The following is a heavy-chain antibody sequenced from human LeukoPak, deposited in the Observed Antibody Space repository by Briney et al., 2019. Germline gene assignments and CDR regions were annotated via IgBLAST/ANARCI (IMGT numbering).Heavy chain of an antibody. D-gene: IGHD1-20*01. CDR1: GYRFTSYW. Sequence: GESLKISCKGSGYRFTSYWIGWVRQMPGKGLEWMGSIYPADSETIYSPSFQGQVTISADKSISTAYLQWSSLKASDTAMYYCARLLTASIDYWAQGSLVTVSS. CDR2: IYPADSET. V-gene: IGHV5-51*01. CDR3: ARLLTASIDY. J-gene: IGHJ4*02.